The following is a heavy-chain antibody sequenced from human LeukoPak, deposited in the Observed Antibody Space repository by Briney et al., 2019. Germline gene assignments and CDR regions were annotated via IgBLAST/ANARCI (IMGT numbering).Heavy chain of an antibody. CDR3: ARGAEYYAIWRGYAGYSDY. D-gene: IGHD3-3*01. CDR1: GDSVSSNSGA. J-gene: IGHJ4*02. Sequence: SQTLSLTCAISGDSVSSNSGAWNWIRQPPGKGLEWVGSISHRGSTYYNPSLRSRITISLDRSKQKFSLKLTSVTAADTAVYFCARGAEYYAIWRGYAGYSDYWGQGISVTVSS. CDR2: ISHRGST. V-gene: IGHV4-38-2*01.